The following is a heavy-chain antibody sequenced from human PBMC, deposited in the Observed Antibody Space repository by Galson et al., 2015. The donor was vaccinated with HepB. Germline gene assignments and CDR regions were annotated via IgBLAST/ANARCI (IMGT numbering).Heavy chain of an antibody. J-gene: IGHJ4*02. CDR3: AKVFPEKTDGWYRQALYYFDS. V-gene: IGHV3-23*01. D-gene: IGHD6-19*01. CDR1: GFTFSYYA. CDR2: TTPSDDNT. Sequence: SLRLSCAASGFTFSYYAMSWVRQAPGKGLEWVSATTPSDDNTYSADSMKGRFTISRDNSQNTLFLQMNSLRADDTAIYFCAKVFPEKTDGWYRQALYYFDSWGQGTRVTVSS.